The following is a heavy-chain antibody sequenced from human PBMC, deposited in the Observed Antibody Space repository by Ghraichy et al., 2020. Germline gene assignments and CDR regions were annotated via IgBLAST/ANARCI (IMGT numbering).Heavy chain of an antibody. V-gene: IGHV3-23*01. D-gene: IGHD6-19*01. CDR3: AKDLSSSGWYGWAYYYYYYGMDV. CDR1: GFTFSSYA. Sequence: GGSLRLSCAASGFTFSSYAMSWVRQAPGKGLEWVSAISGSGGSTYYADSVKGRFTISRDNSKNTLYLQMNSLRAEDTAVYYCAKDLSSSGWYGWAYYYYYYGMDVWGQGTTVTVSS. J-gene: IGHJ6*02. CDR2: ISGSGGST.